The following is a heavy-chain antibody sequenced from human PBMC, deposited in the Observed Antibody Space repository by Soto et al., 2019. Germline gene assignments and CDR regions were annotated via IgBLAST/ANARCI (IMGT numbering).Heavy chain of an antibody. D-gene: IGHD6-19*01. Sequence: SETLSLTCTVSGGSIISYYWSWIRQPPGKGLEWIGYIYYSGSTNYNPSLKSRVTISVDTSKNQFSLKLSSVTAADTAVYYCARQQWLVLNAFEIWGQGTMVTVS. J-gene: IGHJ3*02. V-gene: IGHV4-59*01. CDR1: GGSIISYY. CDR2: IYYSGST. CDR3: ARQQWLVLNAFEI.